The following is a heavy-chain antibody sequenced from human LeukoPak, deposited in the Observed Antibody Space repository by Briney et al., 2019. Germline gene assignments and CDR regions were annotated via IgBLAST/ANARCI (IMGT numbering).Heavy chain of an antibody. D-gene: IGHD3-10*01. CDR2: ISASNTI. J-gene: IGHJ4*02. CDR1: GFTFDDYA. Sequence: GGSLRLSCAASGFTFDDYAMHWVRQAPGKGLEWVSYISASNTIYYADSVKGRFTVSRDNAKNALYLQMNSLRDEDTAVYYCARRPYGSGTQGYFDNWGQGTLVTVSS. V-gene: IGHV3-69-1*01. CDR3: ARRPYGSGTQGYFDN.